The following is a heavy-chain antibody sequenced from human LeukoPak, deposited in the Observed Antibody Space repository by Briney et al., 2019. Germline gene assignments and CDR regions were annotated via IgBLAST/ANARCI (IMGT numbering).Heavy chain of an antibody. D-gene: IGHD3-22*01. CDR3: ARSQDYYDSSGYSH. CDR1: GYTFTSYG. J-gene: IGHJ4*02. CDR2: ISAYNGNT. Sequence: GASVKVSCKASGYTFTSYGISWVRQAPGQGLEWMGWISAYNGNTNYAQKLQGRVTMTTDTSTSTAYMELRSLRSDDTAVYYCARSQDYYDSSGYSHWGQGTLVTVSS. V-gene: IGHV1-18*01.